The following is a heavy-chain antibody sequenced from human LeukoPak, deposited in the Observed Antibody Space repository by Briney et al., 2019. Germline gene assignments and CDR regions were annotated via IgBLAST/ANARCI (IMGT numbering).Heavy chain of an antibody. Sequence: PPETLSLTCIVPGGSLSIYYWCWIRQTLGTGLEWIGFFYNSGSTKYNPSLKSRATISVDTSTNQFSLNLASVTAADTAVYYCARGRGSSWYYFDYWGQGTLVTVSS. CDR1: GGSLSIYY. V-gene: IGHV4-59*01. CDR2: FYNSGST. D-gene: IGHD6-13*01. J-gene: IGHJ4*02. CDR3: ARGRGSSWYYFDY.